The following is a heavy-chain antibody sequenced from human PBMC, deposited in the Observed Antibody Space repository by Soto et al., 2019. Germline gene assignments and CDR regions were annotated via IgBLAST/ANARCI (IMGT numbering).Heavy chain of an antibody. Sequence: XXSLRLSCAASGFTFSSYAMRWVRQAPGKGLEWVSGISDSGGATYYADSVKGRFTISRDNSKNTLYLQMNSLRAEDTAVYYCARVYYYYMDVWGKGTTVTVSS. CDR3: ARVYYYYMDV. J-gene: IGHJ6*03. CDR2: ISDSGGAT. CDR1: GFTFSSYA. V-gene: IGHV3-23*01.